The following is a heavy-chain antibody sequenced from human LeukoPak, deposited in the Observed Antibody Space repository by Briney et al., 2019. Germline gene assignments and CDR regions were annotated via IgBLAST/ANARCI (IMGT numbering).Heavy chain of an antibody. J-gene: IGHJ1*01. V-gene: IGHV4-59*01. D-gene: IGHD6-13*01. Sequence: SETLSLTCAVYGGSFSDYYWSWIRQPPGKGLEWIGYIYYSGSTNYNPSLKSRVTISVDTSKNQFSLKLSSVTAADTAVYYCASTGYSSSWYPSAEYFQHWGQGTLVTVSS. CDR3: ASTGYSSSWYPSAEYFQH. CDR2: IYYSGST. CDR1: GGSFSDYY.